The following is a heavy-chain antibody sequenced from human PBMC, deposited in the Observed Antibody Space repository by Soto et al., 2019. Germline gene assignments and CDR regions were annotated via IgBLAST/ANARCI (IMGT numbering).Heavy chain of an antibody. D-gene: IGHD2-8*01. CDR3: AKGGSVLMVYGDNWFDP. CDR1: GFTFNNYA. Sequence: GGSLRLSCAASGFTFNNYAMSWVRQAPGKGLEWVSFISSSGSTTHYVDSVKGRFTISRDNSKNTLYLQMISLRAEDTAVYYCAKGGSVLMVYGDNWFDPWGQGTLVTVSS. V-gene: IGHV3-23*01. CDR2: ISSSGSTT. J-gene: IGHJ5*02.